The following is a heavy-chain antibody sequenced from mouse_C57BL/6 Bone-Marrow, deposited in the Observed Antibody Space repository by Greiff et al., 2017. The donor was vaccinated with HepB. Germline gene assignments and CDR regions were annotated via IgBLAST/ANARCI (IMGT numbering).Heavy chain of an antibody. CDR3: ARDYDEGLYAMDY. D-gene: IGHD2-4*01. CDR1: GYTFTSYW. V-gene: IGHV1-72*01. Sequence: QVQLKQPGAELVKPGASVKLSCKASGYTFTSYWMHWVKQRPGRGLEWIGRIDPNSGGTKYNEKFKSKATLTVDKPSSTAYMQLSSLTSEDSAVYYCARDYDEGLYAMDYWGQGTSVTVSS. CDR2: IDPNSGGT. J-gene: IGHJ4*01.